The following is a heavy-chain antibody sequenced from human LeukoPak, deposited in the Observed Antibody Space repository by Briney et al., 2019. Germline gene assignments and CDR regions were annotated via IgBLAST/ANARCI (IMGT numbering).Heavy chain of an antibody. Sequence: SETLSLTCTVSGDSITSDTYYWGWIRQPPGKELEWIGTIYYSGTTFYNPSLKSRVTISVDTSKNQFSLRLNSVAAADTAVYYCARRHYGSGYYPYYFDYWGQGTLVTVSS. V-gene: IGHV4-39*01. CDR3: ARRHYGSGYYPYYFDY. CDR2: IYYSGTT. J-gene: IGHJ4*02. D-gene: IGHD3-10*01. CDR1: GDSITSDTYY.